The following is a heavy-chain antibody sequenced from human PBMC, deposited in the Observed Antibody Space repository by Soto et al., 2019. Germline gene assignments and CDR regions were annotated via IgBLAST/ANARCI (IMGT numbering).Heavy chain of an antibody. Sequence: GGSLRLSCAASGFTVNNFGMHWVRQAPGKGPEWVAMISHDGTAKYYADSVKGRFTISRDNSKNTLYLQMNNLRKEDTAVYYCAKDVFSGGWPNYFDHSGQGNLVTASS. CDR3: AKDVFSGGWPNYFDH. J-gene: IGHJ4*02. D-gene: IGHD2-15*01. V-gene: IGHV3-30*18. CDR1: GFTVNNFG. CDR2: ISHDGTAK.